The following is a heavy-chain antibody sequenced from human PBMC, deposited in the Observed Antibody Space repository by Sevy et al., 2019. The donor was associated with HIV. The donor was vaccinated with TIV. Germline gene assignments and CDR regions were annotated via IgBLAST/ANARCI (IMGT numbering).Heavy chain of an antibody. CDR1: GFALDGYT. J-gene: IGHJ4*02. CDR3: ARDFMGPTTFGTQFDY. D-gene: IGHD3-10*02. CDR2: ISWDGHST. Sequence: GGSLRLSCLASGFALDGYTMYWVRQAPGKSLEWVSLISWDGHSTYYADSVKGRFTISRDNSKNSVFLQMDSLSTEDTAFYYCARDFMGPTTFGTQFDYCGQGTLVTVSS. V-gene: IGHV3-43*01.